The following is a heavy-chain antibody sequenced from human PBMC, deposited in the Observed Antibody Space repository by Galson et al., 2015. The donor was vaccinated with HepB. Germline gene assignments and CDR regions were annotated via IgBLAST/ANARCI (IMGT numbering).Heavy chain of an antibody. Sequence: SLRLSCAASGFTFSSYAMSWVHQAPGKGLEWVAVISYDGSNKYYADSVKGRFTISRDNSKNTLFLQMNSLRAEDTAVYYCARGRFYRQELSPNGMDVWGQGTTVTVSS. CDR2: ISYDGSNK. J-gene: IGHJ6*02. D-gene: IGHD6-13*01. CDR1: GFTFSSYA. CDR3: ARGRFYRQELSPNGMDV. V-gene: IGHV3-30*04.